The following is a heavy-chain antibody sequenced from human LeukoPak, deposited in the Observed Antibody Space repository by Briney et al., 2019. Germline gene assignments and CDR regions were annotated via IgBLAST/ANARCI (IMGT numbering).Heavy chain of an antibody. CDR1: GYTFTSYY. J-gene: IGHJ6*03. V-gene: IGHV1-46*01. Sequence: ASVKVSCKASGYTFTSYYMHWVRQAPGEGLEWMGIVNPSGGSTSYAQKFQGRVTMTRDMSTSTVYMELSSLRSEDTAVYYCARVAAEVVGVPGAIGFGWLRRDYYYMDVWGKGTTVTVSS. D-gene: IGHD2-2*02. CDR2: VNPSGGST. CDR3: ARVAAEVVGVPGAIGFGWLRRDYYYMDV.